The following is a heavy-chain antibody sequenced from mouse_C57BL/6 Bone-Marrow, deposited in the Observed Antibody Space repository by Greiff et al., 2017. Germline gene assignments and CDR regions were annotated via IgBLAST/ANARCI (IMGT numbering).Heavy chain of an antibody. CDR1: GFTFSDFY. J-gene: IGHJ3*01. CDR2: SRNKANDYTT. V-gene: IGHV7-1*01. Sequence: EVQRVESGGGLVQSGRSLRLSCATSGFTFSDFYMEWVRQAPGTGLEWIAASRNKANDYTTEYSASVKGRFIVSRDTSQSILYLQMNALRAEDTAIYYCARDNYGNGFAYWGQGTLVTVSA. D-gene: IGHD2-1*01. CDR3: ARDNYGNGFAY.